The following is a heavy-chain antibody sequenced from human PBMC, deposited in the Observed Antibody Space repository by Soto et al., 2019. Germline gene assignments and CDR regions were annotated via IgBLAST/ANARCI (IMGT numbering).Heavy chain of an antibody. CDR3: ARDKVSGWFYYYGMDV. CDR2: MSYDGSKE. CDR1: GFTFTSFA. V-gene: IGHV3-30-3*01. J-gene: IGHJ6*02. Sequence: QVQLVESGGGVVQPGGSLRLSCAASGFTFTSFAMHWVRQAPGKGLEWVAVMSYDGSKEYHADSVKGRFTIARDNSKQILYLQMTNVRLEDTAVYYCARDKVSGWFYYYGMDVWGQGTAVSVS. D-gene: IGHD6-19*01.